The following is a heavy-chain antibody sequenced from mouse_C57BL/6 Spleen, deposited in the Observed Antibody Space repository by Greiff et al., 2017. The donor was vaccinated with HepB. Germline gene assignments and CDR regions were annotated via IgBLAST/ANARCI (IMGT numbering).Heavy chain of an antibody. CDR1: GYTFTSYW. Sequence: VQLQQPGAELVKPGASVKMSCKASGYTFTSYWITWVKQRPGQGLEWIGDIYPGSGSTNYNEKFKSKATLTVDTSSSTAYMQLSSLTSEDSAVYYCAIYDGYHGAMDYWGQGTSVTVSS. D-gene: IGHD2-3*01. CDR3: AIYDGYHGAMDY. CDR2: IYPGSGST. J-gene: IGHJ4*01. V-gene: IGHV1-55*01.